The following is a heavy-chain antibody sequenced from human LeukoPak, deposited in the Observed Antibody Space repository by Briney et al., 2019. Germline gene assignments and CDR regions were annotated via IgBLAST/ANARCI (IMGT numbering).Heavy chain of an antibody. D-gene: IGHD3-3*01. CDR1: GFTFSSYA. J-gene: IGHJ3*02. CDR3: ARDSSYDSWRNDAFDI. Sequence: PGGSLRLSCAASGFTFSSYAMSWVRQAPGKGLEWVSAISGSGGSTYYADSVKGRLTISRDNAKNTLYLQMNSLRAEDTAVYYCARDSSYDSWRNDAFDIWGQGTMVTVSS. V-gene: IGHV3-23*01. CDR2: ISGSGGST.